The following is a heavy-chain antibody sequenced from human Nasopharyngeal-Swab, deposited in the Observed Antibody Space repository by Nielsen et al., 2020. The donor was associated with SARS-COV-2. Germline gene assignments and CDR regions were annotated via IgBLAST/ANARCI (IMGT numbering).Heavy chain of an antibody. CDR3: AKDYRDHAFDY. J-gene: IGHJ4*02. Sequence: GESLKISCAASGFSFRSYGMHWVRQAPGKGLEWVAVISLDGGQKYYAGSLKGRFTVSRDNSENALYLQMNNLRAEDSAVYYCAKDYRDHAFDYWGQGTLVTVSS. D-gene: IGHD4-17*01. CDR2: ISLDGGQK. V-gene: IGHV3-30*18. CDR1: GFSFRSYG.